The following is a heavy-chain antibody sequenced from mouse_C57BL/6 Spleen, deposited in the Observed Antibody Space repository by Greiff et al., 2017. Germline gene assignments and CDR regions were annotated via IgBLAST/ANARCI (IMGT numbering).Heavy chain of an antibody. CDR1: GYTFTSYG. D-gene: IGHD2-5*01. CDR2: IYPRSGNT. CDR3: AETRGAYYSNYFDY. Sequence: LVESGAELARPGASVKLSCKASGYTFTSYGISWVKQRTGQGLEWIGEIYPRSGNTYYNEKFKGKATLTADKSSSTAYMELRSLTSEDSAVYFCAETRGAYYSNYFDYWGQGTTLTVSS. V-gene: IGHV1-81*01. J-gene: IGHJ2*01.